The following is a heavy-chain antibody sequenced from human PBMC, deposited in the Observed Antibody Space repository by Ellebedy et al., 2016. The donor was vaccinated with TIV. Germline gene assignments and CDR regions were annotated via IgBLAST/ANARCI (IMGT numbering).Heavy chain of an antibody. D-gene: IGHD4-17*01. Sequence: MPSETLSLTCSVSGVSISSSSDYWGWIRQPPGKGLEWIGSVDYSGRACNNPSLKSRVTSSVDTSKNQFSLKLTSVTAADTAVYFCARDSDGDYTSFDLWGRGALVIVSS. CDR3: ARDSDGDYTSFDL. J-gene: IGHJ2*01. CDR1: GVSISSSSDY. CDR2: VDYSGRA. V-gene: IGHV4-39*07.